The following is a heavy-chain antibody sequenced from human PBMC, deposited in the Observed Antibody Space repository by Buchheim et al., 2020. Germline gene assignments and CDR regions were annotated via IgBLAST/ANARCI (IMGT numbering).Heavy chain of an antibody. Sequence: EVQLVESGGGLVQPGGSLRLSCVASGFTFSRYSMNWVRQAPGKGLEWVSYISVSSGTIHYTDSLKGRFTISRDKAKNSLYLQMNSLRAEDTAIYYCARNQGGDYVEPNFDFWGQGTL. CDR1: GFTFSRYS. V-gene: IGHV3-48*01. CDR3: ARNQGGDYVEPNFDF. CDR2: ISVSSGTI. J-gene: IGHJ4*02. D-gene: IGHD4-17*01.